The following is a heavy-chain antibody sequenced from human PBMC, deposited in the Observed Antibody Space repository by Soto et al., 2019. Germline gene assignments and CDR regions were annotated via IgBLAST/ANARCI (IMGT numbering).Heavy chain of an antibody. Sequence: GGSLSLSCAAFGFTSSYFHWVRQPPGKGLVWVSRINSDGTSTSYADSVKGRFTISRDNAKNSLYLQMNSLRDDDTAVYYCARGRGYCGGTNCYLDYWGQGALVTVSS. CDR1: GFTSSYF. V-gene: IGHV3-74*01. CDR3: ARGRGYCGGTNCYLDY. J-gene: IGHJ4*02. D-gene: IGHD2-21*01. CDR2: INSDGTST.